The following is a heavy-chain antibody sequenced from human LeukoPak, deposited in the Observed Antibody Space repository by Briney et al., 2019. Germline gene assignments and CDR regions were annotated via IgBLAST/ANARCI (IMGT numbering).Heavy chain of an antibody. CDR1: GGSISSSSYY. V-gene: IGHV4-39*01. CDR2: IYYSGST. Sequence: KPSETLSLTCTVSGGSISSSSYYWGWIRQPPGKGLEWIGSIYYSGSTYYNPSLKSRVTISVDTSKNQFSLKLSSVTAADTAVYYCARSGDREMATYYWGQGTLVTVSS. J-gene: IGHJ4*02. CDR3: ARSGDREMATYY. D-gene: IGHD5-24*01.